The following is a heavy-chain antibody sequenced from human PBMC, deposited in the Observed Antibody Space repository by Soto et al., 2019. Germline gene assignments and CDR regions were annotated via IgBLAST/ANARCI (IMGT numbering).Heavy chain of an antibody. CDR3: ARQTLELLVYGMDV. J-gene: IGHJ6*02. CDR2: IDPSNSYT. Sequence: GESLKISCKGSGYSFTSYWISWVRQMPGKGLEWMGRIDPSNSYTNYSPSFQGHVTISADKSISTAYLQWSSLKASDTAMYYGARQTLELLVYGMDVWGQGTTVTVSS. CDR1: GYSFTSYW. V-gene: IGHV5-10-1*01. D-gene: IGHD1-7*01.